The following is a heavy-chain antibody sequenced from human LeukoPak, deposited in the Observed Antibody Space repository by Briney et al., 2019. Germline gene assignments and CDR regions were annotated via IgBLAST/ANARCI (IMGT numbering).Heavy chain of an antibody. Sequence: GGSLRLSCAASGFTVSSNYMNWVRQAPGKGLEWVSVIYSGGSTYYADSVTGRFTISRDNSKNTLYLQMNSLRAEDTAVYYCARDKFYSSSYFDYWGQGTLVTVSS. D-gene: IGHD6-13*01. CDR2: IYSGGST. CDR1: GFTVSSNY. V-gene: IGHV3-66*01. CDR3: ARDKFYSSSYFDY. J-gene: IGHJ4*02.